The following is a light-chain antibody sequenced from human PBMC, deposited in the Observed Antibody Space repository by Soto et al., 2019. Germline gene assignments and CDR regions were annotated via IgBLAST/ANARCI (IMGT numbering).Light chain of an antibody. CDR3: AAWDDSLSALV. Sequence: QSVLTQPPSASGTPGQRVTISCSGSSSNIGSNYVYWYQQLPGMAPKLLIYRNNQRPSGVPDRFSGSKSGTSASLAISGLRSEDEADYYCAAWDDSLSALVFGGGTQLTVL. V-gene: IGLV1-47*01. CDR2: RNN. J-gene: IGLJ2*01. CDR1: SSNIGSNY.